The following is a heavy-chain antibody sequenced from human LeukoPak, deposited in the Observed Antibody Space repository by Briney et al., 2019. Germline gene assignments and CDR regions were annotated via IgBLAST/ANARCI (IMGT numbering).Heavy chain of an antibody. CDR2: IYYSGST. D-gene: IGHD4-23*01. Sequence: SETLSLTCTVSGGSISSYYWSWIRQPPGKGLEWIGYIYYSGSTNYNPSLKSRVTISVDTSKNQFSLKLSSVTAADTAVYYCARDLVVTHKPYYYYGMDVWGQGTTVNVSS. CDR3: ARDLVVTHKPYYYYGMDV. J-gene: IGHJ6*02. V-gene: IGHV4-59*01. CDR1: GGSISSYY.